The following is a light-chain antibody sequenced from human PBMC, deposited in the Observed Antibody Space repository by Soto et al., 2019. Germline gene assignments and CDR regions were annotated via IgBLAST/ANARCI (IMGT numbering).Light chain of an antibody. Sequence: QPVLTQAPSASGTPGQRVTISCSGTRSNIGRNTVNWYQQLPGTAPKLLIYNSDQRPSGVPDRFSGSKSGTSASLAIGGLQSEDEADYYCATWDDSLNGWVFGGGTKVTVL. CDR1: RSNIGRNT. CDR2: NSD. V-gene: IGLV1-44*01. J-gene: IGLJ3*02. CDR3: ATWDDSLNGWV.